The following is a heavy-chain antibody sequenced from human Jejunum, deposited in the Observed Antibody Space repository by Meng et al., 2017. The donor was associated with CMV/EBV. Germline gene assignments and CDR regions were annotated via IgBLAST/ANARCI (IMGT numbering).Heavy chain of an antibody. Sequence: FTFSSYGMHWVRQAPGKGLEWVAFIRYDGTNKYYADSVRGRFTISRDNSKNTLYLQMNSLRDEDTAVYYCAKVLSREGVPPAVGSDYWGQGTLVTVSS. D-gene: IGHD2-2*01. CDR2: IRYDGTNK. CDR1: FTFSSYG. V-gene: IGHV3-30*02. J-gene: IGHJ4*02. CDR3: AKVLSREGVPPAVGSDY.